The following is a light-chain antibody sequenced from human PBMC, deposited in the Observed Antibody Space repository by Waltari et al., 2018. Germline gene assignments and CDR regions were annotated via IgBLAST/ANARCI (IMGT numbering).Light chain of an antibody. V-gene: IGKV1-5*03. CDR2: EAS. J-gene: IGKJ4*01. CDR3: QQYETYPLT. CDR1: QSISSW. Sequence: DIQMTQYPSTLSASVGDRVTITCRASQSISSWLAWYQQKPGKAPNILIYEASRLESGVPSRFSGSGSGTEFTLTIGSLQPDDFATYYCQQYETYPLTFGGGTKVEIK.